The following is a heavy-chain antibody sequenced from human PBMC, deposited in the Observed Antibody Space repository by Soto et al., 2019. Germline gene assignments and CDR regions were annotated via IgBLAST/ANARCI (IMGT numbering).Heavy chain of an antibody. D-gene: IGHD6-19*01. CDR3: ATDPRIALAGTLGY. CDR2: FDPEDGET. J-gene: IGHJ4*02. Sequence: QVQLVQSGSEVKKPGASVKVSCKVSGYTLTELSMHWVRQAPGKGLEWMGGFDPEDGETIYAQKFLARFTMTEDTSPDTAYMELSSLRSEDTAVYYCATDPRIALAGTLGYWGQGTLVTVSS. V-gene: IGHV1-24*01. CDR1: GYTLTELS.